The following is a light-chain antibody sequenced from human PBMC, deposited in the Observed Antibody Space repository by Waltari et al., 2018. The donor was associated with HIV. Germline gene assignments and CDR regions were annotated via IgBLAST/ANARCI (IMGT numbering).Light chain of an antibody. CDR1: RSNPGTNY. V-gene: IGLV1-51*01. CDR3: GTWDSSLSAYV. J-gene: IGLJ1*01. Sequence: QSVLTQPPSVSAAPGPQVTISCSESRSNPGTNYVSWYQQPPGTPPKLLIYDNNKRPSGIPDRVSGSKSGTSATLGITGLQTGDEADYYCGTWDSSLSAYVFGTGTKVTVL. CDR2: DNN.